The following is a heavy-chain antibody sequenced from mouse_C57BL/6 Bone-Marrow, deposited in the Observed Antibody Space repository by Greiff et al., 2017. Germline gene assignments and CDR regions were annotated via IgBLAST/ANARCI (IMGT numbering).Heavy chain of an antibody. D-gene: IGHD3-3*01. V-gene: IGHV5-6*02. Sequence: DVMLVESGGDLVKPGGSLKLSCAASGFTFSSYGMSWVRQTPDKRLEWVATISSGGSYTYYPDSVKGQFTISRDNAKDTLYLQQSSLKSEDTAMYYCARHGGYATKAGNYAMDYWGQETSVTVSS. CDR1: GFTFSSYG. CDR2: ISSGGSYT. J-gene: IGHJ4*01. CDR3: ARHGGYATKAGNYAMDY.